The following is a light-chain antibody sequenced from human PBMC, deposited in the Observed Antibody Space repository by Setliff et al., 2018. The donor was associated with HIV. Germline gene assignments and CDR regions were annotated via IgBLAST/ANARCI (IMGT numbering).Light chain of an antibody. CDR3: SSYTSSSTYV. Sequence: QSVLTQSASVSGSPGQSITISCTGSSSDVGGYNYVSWFQQYPGKAPKLMIYEVNNRPSGVSDRFSGSKSGNTAFLTISGLQAEDEADYYCSSYTSSSTYVFGTGTKVTVL. CDR2: EVN. CDR1: SSDVGGYNY. V-gene: IGLV2-14*01. J-gene: IGLJ1*01.